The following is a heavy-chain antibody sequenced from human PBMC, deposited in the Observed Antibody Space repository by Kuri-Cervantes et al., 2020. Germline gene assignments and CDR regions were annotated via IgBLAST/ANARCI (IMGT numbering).Heavy chain of an antibody. J-gene: IGHJ4*02. Sequence: ASVKVSCKASGYTFTGYYMHWVRQAPGQGLEWMGIINPSGGSTSYAQKFQGRVTMTRDTSTSTVYMELSSLRSEDTAVYYCARAPEGDHDYVWGSYRGFDYWGQGTLVTVSS. CDR2: INPSGGST. V-gene: IGHV1-46*01. CDR1: GYTFTGYY. D-gene: IGHD3-16*02. CDR3: ARAPEGDHDYVWGSYRGFDY.